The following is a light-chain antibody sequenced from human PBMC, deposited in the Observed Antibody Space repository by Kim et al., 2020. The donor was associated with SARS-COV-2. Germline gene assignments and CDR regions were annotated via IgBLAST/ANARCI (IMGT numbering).Light chain of an antibody. V-gene: IGLV2-8*01. CDR3: SSYAGSNNLV. CDR1: SSGVGGDNY. J-gene: IGLJ2*01. CDR2: EVS. Sequence: QWGSLCCTGTSSGVGGDNYVAWDQQHPGKAPKRMIYEVSKRPSGVPDRFSGSKSGNAASLTVSGRQAEDEADYYCSSYAGSNNLVFGGGTQLTVL.